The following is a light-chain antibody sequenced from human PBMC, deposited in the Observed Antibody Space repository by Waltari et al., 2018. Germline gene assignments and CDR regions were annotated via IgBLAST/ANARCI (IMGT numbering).Light chain of an antibody. J-gene: IGKJ5*01. CDR1: QSISIY. CDR3: QQSYTTPRT. V-gene: IGKV1-39*01. Sequence: DIQMTQSPSSLSASVGDRVTITCRASQSISIYLNWYQHKAGKAPKLLVYAASIFQSGVPSRFSGSGSGTDFTLTISSLQPEDFATYYCQQSYTTPRTFGQGTRLDIK. CDR2: AAS.